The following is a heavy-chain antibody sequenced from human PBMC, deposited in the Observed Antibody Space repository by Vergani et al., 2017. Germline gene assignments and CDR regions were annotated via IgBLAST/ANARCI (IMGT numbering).Heavy chain of an antibody. J-gene: IGHJ4*02. CDR1: FDSIRNLY. CDR3: ERHLRGYSYGVFDY. D-gene: IGHD5-18*01. Sequence: QVQLQESGPGLVKSSETLSLTCSVSFDSIRNLYCNWIRQPPGKGLEWIGSIHYSENTNYNPSLKTRVTISVDTSKNQFSLTLTSVTAADTAVYYCERHLRGYSYGVFDYWVKGREVTVSS. V-gene: IGHV4-59*11. CDR2: IHYSENT.